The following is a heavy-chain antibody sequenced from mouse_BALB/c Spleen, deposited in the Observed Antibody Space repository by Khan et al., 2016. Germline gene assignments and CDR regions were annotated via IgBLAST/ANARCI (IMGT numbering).Heavy chain of an antibody. J-gene: IGHJ2*01. CDR2: INTNTGET. V-gene: IGHV9-3-1*01. D-gene: IGHD1-1*01. Sequence: QIQLVQSGPELKKPGETVKISCKASGYTFTNFGINWVRQAPGKGLEWMDWINTNTGETTYADDFKGRFAFSLETSASTAYLQINNLKNEDTATYFCATVITTVIATRRRYWGQCTTLTLSS. CDR1: GYTFTNFG. CDR3: ATVITTVIATRRRY.